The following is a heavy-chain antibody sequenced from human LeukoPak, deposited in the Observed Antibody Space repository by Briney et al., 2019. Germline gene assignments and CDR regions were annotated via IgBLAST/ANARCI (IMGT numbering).Heavy chain of an antibody. V-gene: IGHV1-18*01. Sequence: GASVKVSCKASGYTFTSYGISWVRQAPGQGLEWMGWISAYNGNTNYAQKLQGRVTMTTDTSTSTAYMELRSLRSDDTAVYYCARVFWSGYVIRPWGAFDIWGQGTMVTVSS. CDR3: ARVFWSGYVIRPWGAFDI. J-gene: IGHJ3*02. CDR2: ISAYNGNT. D-gene: IGHD3-3*01. CDR1: GYTFTSYG.